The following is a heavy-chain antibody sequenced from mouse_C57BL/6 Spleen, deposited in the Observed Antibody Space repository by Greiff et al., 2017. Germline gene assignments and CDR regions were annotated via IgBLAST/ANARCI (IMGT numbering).Heavy chain of an antibody. D-gene: IGHD4-1*01. V-gene: IGHV5-15*01. CDR1: GFTFSDYG. CDR2: ISNLAYSI. CDR3: ARAGTGRGYFDY. J-gene: IGHJ2*01. Sequence: EVKLVESGGGLVQPGGSLKLSCAASGFTFSDYGMAWVRQAPRKGPEWVAFISNLAYSIYYADTVTGRFTISRENATNTLYLEMSSLRSEDTAMYYCARAGTGRGYFDYWGQGTTLTVSS.